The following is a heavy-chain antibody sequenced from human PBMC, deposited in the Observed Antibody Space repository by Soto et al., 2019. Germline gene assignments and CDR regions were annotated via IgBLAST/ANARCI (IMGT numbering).Heavy chain of an antibody. Sequence: SETLSLTCTVSGGSISSYYWSWIRQPPGKGLEWIGYIYYSGSTNYNPSLKSRVTISVDTSKNQFSLKLSSVTAADTAVYYCARVDSSSWYGGRWFDPWGQGTLVTVSS. D-gene: IGHD6-13*01. CDR3: ARVDSSSWYGGRWFDP. J-gene: IGHJ5*02. V-gene: IGHV4-59*01. CDR1: GGSISSYY. CDR2: IYYSGST.